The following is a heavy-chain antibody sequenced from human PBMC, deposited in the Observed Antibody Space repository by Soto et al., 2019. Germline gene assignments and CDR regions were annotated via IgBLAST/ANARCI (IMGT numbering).Heavy chain of an antibody. J-gene: IGHJ1*01. Sequence: GGSLRLSCAASGFTFSSYSMNWVRQAPGKGLEWVSYISSSSSTIYYADSVKGRFTISRDNAKNSLYLQMNSLRAEDTAVYYCARDLGSSWYPQYFQHWGQGTLVTVSS. D-gene: IGHD6-13*01. CDR2: ISSSSSTI. V-gene: IGHV3-48*01. CDR3: ARDLGSSWYPQYFQH. CDR1: GFTFSSYS.